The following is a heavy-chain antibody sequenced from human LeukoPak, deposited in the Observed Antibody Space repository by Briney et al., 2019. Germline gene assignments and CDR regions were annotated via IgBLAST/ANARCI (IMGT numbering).Heavy chain of an antibody. V-gene: IGHV3-7*01. CDR3: ARARWVTTVFFDY. CDR2: IKHDGSEK. J-gene: IGHJ4*02. D-gene: IGHD2-21*02. Sequence: PGGSLRLSCAASGFTFSSYWMSWVRQAPGKGLEWVANIKHDGSEKYYVDSVKGRFAISRDNAKNSLYLQMNSLRAEDTAVYYCARARWVTTVFFDYWGQGTLVTVSS. CDR1: GFTFSSYW.